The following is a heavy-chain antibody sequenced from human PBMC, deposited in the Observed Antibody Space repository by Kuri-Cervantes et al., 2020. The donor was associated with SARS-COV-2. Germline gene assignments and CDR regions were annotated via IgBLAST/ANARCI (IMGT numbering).Heavy chain of an antibody. V-gene: IGHV4-59*12. CDR1: GGSISSYY. J-gene: IGHJ3*02. D-gene: IGHD4-17*01. CDR3: ARPRYGDYDGASDI. Sequence: SETLSLTCTVSGGSISSYYWSWIRQPPGKGLEWIGYIYYSGSTNYNPSLKSRVTISVDTSKNQFSLKLSSVTAADTAVYYCARPRYGDYDGASDIWGQGTMVTVSS. CDR2: IYYSGST.